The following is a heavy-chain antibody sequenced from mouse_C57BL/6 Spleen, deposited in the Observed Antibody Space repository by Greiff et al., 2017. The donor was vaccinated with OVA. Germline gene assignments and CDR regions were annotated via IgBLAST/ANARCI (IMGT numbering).Heavy chain of an antibody. D-gene: IGHD1-1*01. CDR1: GYTFTDYN. Sequence: VQLQQSGPELVKPGASVKMSCKASGYTFTDYNMHWVKQSHGKSLEWIGYINPNNGGTSYNQKFKGKATLTVNKSSSTAYMELRSLTSEDSAVYYCAPTTVVVEEGFAYWGQGTLVTVSA. J-gene: IGHJ3*01. CDR2: INPNNGGT. CDR3: APTTVVVEEGFAY. V-gene: IGHV1-22*01.